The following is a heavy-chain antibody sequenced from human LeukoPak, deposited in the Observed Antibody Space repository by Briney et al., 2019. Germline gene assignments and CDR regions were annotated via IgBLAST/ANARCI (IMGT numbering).Heavy chain of an antibody. D-gene: IGHD1-26*01. J-gene: IGHJ3*02. Sequence: GGSLRVSCAASGFTFSSYWMHWVRQAPGKGLVWVSRINSDGSSTSYADSVKGRFTISRDNAKNTLYLQMNSLRAEDTAVYYCARPSGGYLDAFDIWGQGTMVTVSS. CDR2: INSDGSST. CDR1: GFTFSSYW. CDR3: ARPSGGYLDAFDI. V-gene: IGHV3-74*01.